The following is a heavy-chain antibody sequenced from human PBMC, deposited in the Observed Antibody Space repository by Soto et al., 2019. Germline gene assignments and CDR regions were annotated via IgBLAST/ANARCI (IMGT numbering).Heavy chain of an antibody. J-gene: IGHJ4*02. CDR3: AGGLYSSGFGDY. CDR2: IYPGDSDT. D-gene: IGHD6-19*01. V-gene: IGHV5-51*01. CDR1: GYSFTSYW. Sequence: GGSLEILCEGSGYSFTSYWIGWSRQMPGKGLEWMGIIYPGDSDTRYSPSFQGQVTISADKSISTAYLQWSSLKASDTAMYYCAGGLYSSGFGDYWGQGTLVTVSS.